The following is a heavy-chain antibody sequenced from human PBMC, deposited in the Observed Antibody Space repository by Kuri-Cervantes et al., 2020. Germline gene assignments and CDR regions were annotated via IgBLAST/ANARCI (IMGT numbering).Heavy chain of an antibody. CDR1: GGSFSGYY. Sequence: SETLSLTCAVYGGSFSGYYWSWIRQPPGKGLEWIGEINHSGSTNYNPSLKSRVTISVDTSKNQFPLKLSSVTAADTAVYYCASLGGGRGDYWGQGTLVTVSS. CDR2: INHSGST. V-gene: IGHV4-34*01. D-gene: IGHD3-10*01. J-gene: IGHJ4*02. CDR3: ASLGGGRGDY.